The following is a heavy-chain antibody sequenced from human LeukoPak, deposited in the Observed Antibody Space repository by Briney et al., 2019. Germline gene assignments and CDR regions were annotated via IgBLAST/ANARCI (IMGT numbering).Heavy chain of an antibody. CDR2: IYYSGST. CDR1: GGSISSYY. J-gene: IGHJ4*02. V-gene: IGHV4-59*08. D-gene: IGHD3-3*01. Sequence: SETLSLTCTVSGGSISSYYWSWIRQPPGEGLEWIGYIYYSGSTNYNPSLKSRVTIPVDTSKNQFFLKLSSVTAADTAVYYCARSEITIFGVVPFDYWGQGTLVTVSS. CDR3: ARSEITIFGVVPFDY.